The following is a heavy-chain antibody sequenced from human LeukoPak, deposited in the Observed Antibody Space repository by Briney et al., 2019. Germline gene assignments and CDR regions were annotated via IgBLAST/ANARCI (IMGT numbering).Heavy chain of an antibody. CDR3: ARGRSYYYDSSGYYYRVRYYYYYMDV. D-gene: IGHD3-22*01. J-gene: IGHJ6*03. CDR2: MNPNSGNT. V-gene: IGHV1-8*01. CDR1: GYTFTSYD. Sequence: ASVKVSCKASGYTFTSYDINWVRQATGQGLEWMGWMNPNSGNTGYAQKFQGRVTMTRNTSISTAYMELSSLRSEDTAVYYCARGRSYYYDSSGYYYRVRYYYYYMDVWGKGTTVTVSS.